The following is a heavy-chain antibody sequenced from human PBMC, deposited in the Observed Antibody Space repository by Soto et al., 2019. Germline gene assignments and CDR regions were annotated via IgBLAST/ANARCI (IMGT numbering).Heavy chain of an antibody. CDR1: GYSFSSYG. J-gene: IGHJ6*02. CDR3: ARGGYYDSSGARNYHYYGMDV. V-gene: IGHV1-18*01. Sequence: ASVKVSCKASGYSFSSYGITWVRQAPGQGLEWLGWISPYNDDTKYEQRLKGRVTMTTDTSTRTAYMDIRGLRSDDTAIYYCARGGYYDSSGARNYHYYGMDVWGQGTTVTVSS. D-gene: IGHD3-22*01. CDR2: ISPYNDDT.